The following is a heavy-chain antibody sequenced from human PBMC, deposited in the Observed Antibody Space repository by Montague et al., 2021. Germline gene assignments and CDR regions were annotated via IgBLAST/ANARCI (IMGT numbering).Heavy chain of an antibody. D-gene: IGHD3-22*01. CDR2: IYYSGST. Sequence: TLSLTCTVSGGSISSGGYYWSWIRQHPGKGLEWIGYIYYSGSTYYNPTLKSRVTISVDTSKNQFSLKLSSVTAADTAVYYCARAGTITMLVVVIDAFDIWGQGTMVTVSS. J-gene: IGHJ3*02. CDR3: ARAGTITMLVVVIDAFDI. CDR1: GGSISSGGYY. V-gene: IGHV4-31*03.